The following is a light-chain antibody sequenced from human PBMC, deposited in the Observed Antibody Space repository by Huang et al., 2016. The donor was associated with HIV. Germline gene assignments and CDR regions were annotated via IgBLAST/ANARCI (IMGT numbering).Light chain of an antibody. J-gene: IGKJ4*01. CDR1: QSVGNY. Sequence: IVLTQSPATLSWYPGERVTLSCRASQSVGNYIAWYQQHPGQSPRLIIYDTSNRATGTPVRFSGSGSGTDFALTISNLESEDFAVYYCQQRSSGVTFGGGTKVQVK. V-gene: IGKV3-11*01. CDR2: DTS. CDR3: QQRSSGVT.